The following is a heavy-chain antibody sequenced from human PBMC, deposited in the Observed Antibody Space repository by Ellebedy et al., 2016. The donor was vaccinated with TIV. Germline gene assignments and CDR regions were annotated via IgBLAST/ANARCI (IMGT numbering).Heavy chain of an antibody. CDR1: GFTVSNYD. J-gene: IGHJ4*02. CDR2: IWYDESNI. Sequence: GGSLRLXXTASGFTVSNYDIHWVRQAPGKGLEWVAVIWYDESNIYYADSVKGRFSISRDNSKKMLFLQMNSLRPEDTAVYYCAKGLCSGGSCYSYFDSWGQGGLVTVSS. V-gene: IGHV3-30*02. D-gene: IGHD2-15*01. CDR3: AKGLCSGGSCYSYFDS.